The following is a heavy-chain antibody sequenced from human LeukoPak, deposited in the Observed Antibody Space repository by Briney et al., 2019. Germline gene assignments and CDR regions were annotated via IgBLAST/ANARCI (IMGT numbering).Heavy chain of an antibody. D-gene: IGHD3-10*01. CDR1: GFTFSSYS. J-gene: IGHJ6*02. CDR3: ARDLVVRGVNPGYYYYGMDV. Sequence: GGSLRLSCAASGFTFSSYSMNWVRQAPGKGLEWVSSISSSSGYIYYADSVKGRFTISRDNAKNSLYLQMNSLRAEDTAVYYCARDLVVRGVNPGYYYYGMDVWGQGTTVTVSS. V-gene: IGHV3-21*01. CDR2: ISSSSGYI.